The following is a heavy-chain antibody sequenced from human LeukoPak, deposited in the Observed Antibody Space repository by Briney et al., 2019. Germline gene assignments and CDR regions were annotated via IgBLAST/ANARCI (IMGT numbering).Heavy chain of an antibody. J-gene: IGHJ4*02. CDR1: GGSFSGYY. D-gene: IGHD1-7*01. CDR2: INHSGGT. Sequence: SETLSLTCAVYGGSFSGYYWNWIRQPPGKGLEWIGVINHSGGTNCNPSLKSRVTISIDTSKNQFSLKLSSVTAADTAVYYCARGGQGLGTWGQGTLVTVSS. V-gene: IGHV4-34*01. CDR3: ARGGQGLGT.